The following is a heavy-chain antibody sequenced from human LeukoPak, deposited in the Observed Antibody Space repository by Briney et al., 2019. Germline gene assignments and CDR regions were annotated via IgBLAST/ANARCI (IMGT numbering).Heavy chain of an antibody. D-gene: IGHD3-10*01. CDR3: ANRRGDWYFDL. CDR2: IYYSGNT. CDR1: GGSISNYY. Sequence: SETLSLTCTVSGGSISNYYWSWIRQPPGKGLEWIGYIYYSGNTNYNPSLKSRVTISVDTSKNQFSLKLNSVTAADTAVYYCANRRGDWYFDLWGRGTLVTVSS. V-gene: IGHV4-59*01. J-gene: IGHJ2*01.